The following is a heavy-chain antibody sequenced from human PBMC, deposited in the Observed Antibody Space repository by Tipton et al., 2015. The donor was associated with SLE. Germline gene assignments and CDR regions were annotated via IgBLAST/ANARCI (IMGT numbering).Heavy chain of an antibody. CDR3: AREADDSSGYYGR. Sequence: QLVQSGAEVKKPGASVKVSCKASGYTFTGYYMHWVRQAPGQGLEWMGRINPNSGGTNYAQKFQGRVTMTRDTSISTAYMELSRLRSDDTAVYYCAREADDSSGYYGRWGQGTLVTVSS. J-gene: IGHJ4*02. CDR1: GYTFTGYY. D-gene: IGHD3-22*01. V-gene: IGHV1-2*06. CDR2: INPNSGGT.